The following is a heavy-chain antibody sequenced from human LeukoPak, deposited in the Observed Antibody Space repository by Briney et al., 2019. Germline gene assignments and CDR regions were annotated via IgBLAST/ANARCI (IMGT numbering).Heavy chain of an antibody. D-gene: IGHD2-21*02. CDR2: ISAYNGNT. Sequence: ASVKVSCKASGYTFTCYGISWVRQAPGQGLEWMGWISAYNGNTNYAQKLQGRVTMTTDTSTSTAYMELRSLRSDDTAVYYCARLAYCGGDCYPLNYYYYMDVWGKGTTVTISS. CDR3: ARLAYCGGDCYPLNYYYYMDV. V-gene: IGHV1-18*01. J-gene: IGHJ6*03. CDR1: GYTFTCYG.